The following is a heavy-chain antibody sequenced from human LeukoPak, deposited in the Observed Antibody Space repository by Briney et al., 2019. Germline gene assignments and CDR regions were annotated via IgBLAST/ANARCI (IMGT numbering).Heavy chain of an antibody. Sequence: GGSLRLSCAASGFTFSSYAMSWVRQAPGKGLEWVSAISGSGGSTYYADSVKGRFTISRDNSKNTLYLQMNSLRAEDTAVYYCAKDLNTXIVVVIXXXWFDPWGQGTLVTVS. D-gene: IGHD3-22*01. CDR2: ISGSGGST. J-gene: IGHJ5*02. CDR1: GFTFSSYA. CDR3: AKDLNTXIVVVIXXXWFDP. V-gene: IGHV3-23*01.